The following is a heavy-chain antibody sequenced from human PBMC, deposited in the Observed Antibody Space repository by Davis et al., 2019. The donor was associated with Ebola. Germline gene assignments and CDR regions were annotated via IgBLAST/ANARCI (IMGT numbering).Heavy chain of an antibody. CDR3: ARAGIAAENTFNY. CDR1: GYTFTSYA. D-gene: IGHD6-13*01. J-gene: IGHJ4*02. Sequence: ASVTVSCKASGYTFTSYAMHWVRQAPGQRLEWMGWINAGHGNTKYSQKFQGRVTITRDTSASTAYMELSSLRSEDTAVYYCARAGIAAENTFNYWGQGTLVTVSS. V-gene: IGHV1-3*01. CDR2: INAGHGNT.